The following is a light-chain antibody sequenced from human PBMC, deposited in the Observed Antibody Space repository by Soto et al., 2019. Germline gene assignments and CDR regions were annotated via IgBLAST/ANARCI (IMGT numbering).Light chain of an antibody. J-gene: IGLJ3*02. CDR3: CSYAGSYTWV. CDR1: SSDVGAYHY. Sequence: QSALTQPRSVSGSPGQSVTISCTGTSSDVGAYHYVSWYQQHPGKAPKFMIYDVSKRPSGVPDRFSGSKSGNTASLTISGLQAEYEADYYCCSYAGSYTWVFGGGTKVTVL. V-gene: IGLV2-11*01. CDR2: DVS.